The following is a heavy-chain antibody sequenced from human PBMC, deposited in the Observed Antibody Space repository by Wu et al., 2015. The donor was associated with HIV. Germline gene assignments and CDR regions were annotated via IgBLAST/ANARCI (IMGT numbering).Heavy chain of an antibody. CDR2: IIPIFGTA. D-gene: IGHD3-22*01. J-gene: IGHJ4*02. Sequence: QVQLVQSGAEVKKPGSSVKVSCKASGGTFSSYAISWVRQAPGQGLEWMGGIIPIFGTANYAQKFQGRVTITTDESTSTAYMELSSLRSEDTAVYYCARSRRPYYYDSSGYYELDYWGQGTLVTVSS. CDR3: ARSRRPYYYDSSGYYELDY. CDR1: GGTFSSYA. V-gene: IGHV1-69*05.